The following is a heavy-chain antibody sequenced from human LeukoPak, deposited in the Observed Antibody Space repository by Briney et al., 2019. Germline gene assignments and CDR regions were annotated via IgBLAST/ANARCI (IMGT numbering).Heavy chain of an antibody. CDR2: IYYSGST. CDR1: GGSISSYY. CDR3: AREVVVPAANWFDP. V-gene: IGHV4-59*01. Sequence: PSETLSLTCTVSGGSISSYYWSWIRQPPGKGLEWIGYIYYSGSTNYNPSLKSRVTISVDTSKNQFSLKLSSVTAADTAVDYCAREVVVPAANWFDPWGQGTLVTVSS. J-gene: IGHJ5*02. D-gene: IGHD2-2*01.